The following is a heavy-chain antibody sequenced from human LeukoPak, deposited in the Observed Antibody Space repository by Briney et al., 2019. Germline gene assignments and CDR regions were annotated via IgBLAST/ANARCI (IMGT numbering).Heavy chain of an antibody. V-gene: IGHV5-51*01. D-gene: IGHD6-13*01. CDR1: GYSFTSYR. J-gene: IGHJ4*02. CDR2: IYPGDSDT. Sequence: GESLKISCKGSGYSFTSYRIGWVRQMPGKGLEWMGIIYPGDSDTRYSPSFQGQVTISADKSISTAYLQWSSLKASDTAMYYCARGEYPGIAAAGTRGVDYWGQGTLVTVSS. CDR3: ARGEYPGIAAAGTRGVDY.